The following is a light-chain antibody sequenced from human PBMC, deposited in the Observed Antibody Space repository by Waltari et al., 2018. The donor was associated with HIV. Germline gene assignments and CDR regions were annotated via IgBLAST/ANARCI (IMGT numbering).Light chain of an antibody. V-gene: IGLV3-19*01. CDR1: SLRPYY. CDR3: GSRDSAGSSFG. Sequence: SSDLTQDPGVSVALGQTVRITCQGDSLRPYYAAWYQQKPGQAPILVVYGKNNRPAEIPDRFPGSTSRNTASLTITGAQAVEEADYYCGSRDSAGSSFGFGPGTKVTVL. CDR2: GKN. J-gene: IGLJ1*01.